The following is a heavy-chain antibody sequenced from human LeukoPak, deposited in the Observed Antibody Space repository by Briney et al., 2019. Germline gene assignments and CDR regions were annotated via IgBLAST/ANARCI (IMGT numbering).Heavy chain of an antibody. CDR2: ISVDNGNT. V-gene: IGHV1-18*01. CDR3: ARGRFPGSGSRYNSFDY. J-gene: IGHJ4*02. Sequence: GASVKVSCKASGYTFTSYGITWVRQAPGQGLEWMGWISVDNGNTNYAQKFQGRLTMTADTSTSTAYMDLRSLRSDDTAVYYCARGRFPGSGSRYNSFDYWGRGTLVTVSS. D-gene: IGHD3-10*01. CDR1: GYTFTSYG.